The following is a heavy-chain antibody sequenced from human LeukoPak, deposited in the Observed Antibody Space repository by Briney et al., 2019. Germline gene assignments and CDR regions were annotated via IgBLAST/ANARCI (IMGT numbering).Heavy chain of an antibody. V-gene: IGHV1-8*01. CDR1: GYTFTSYD. CDR3: ARSLRLLWFGETLNWFDP. Sequence: ASVKVSCKASGYTFTSYDINWVRQATGQGLEWMGWMNPNSGNTGYAQKFQGRVAMTRNTSISTAYMELSSLRSEDTAVCYCARSLRLLWFGETLNWFDPWGQGTLVTVSS. CDR2: MNPNSGNT. D-gene: IGHD3-10*01. J-gene: IGHJ5*02.